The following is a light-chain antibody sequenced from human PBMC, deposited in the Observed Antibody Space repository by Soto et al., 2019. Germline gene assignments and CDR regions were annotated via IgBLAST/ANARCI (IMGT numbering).Light chain of an antibody. V-gene: IGLV2-14*01. CDR1: SSDVGGYNY. J-gene: IGLJ1*01. CDR3: SSYTSSITYV. CDR2: EVS. Sequence: QPASVSGSPGQSITISCTGTSSDVGGYNYVSWYQHHPGKAPKLMIYEVSNRPSGVSNRFSGSKSGNTASLTISGLQAEDEADYYCSSYTSSITYVFGAGTKVTVL.